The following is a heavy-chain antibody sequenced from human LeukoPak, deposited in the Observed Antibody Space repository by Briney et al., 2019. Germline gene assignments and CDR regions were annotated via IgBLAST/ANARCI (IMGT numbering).Heavy chain of an antibody. Sequence: ASVKVSCKASGGTFSSYAISWVRQAPGQGLEWMGGIIPIFGTANYAQKFEGRVTITADESTSTAYMELSSLRSEDTAVYHCAAVFGVVSNSWGQGTLVTVSS. CDR3: AAVFGVVSNS. J-gene: IGHJ4*02. D-gene: IGHD3-3*01. V-gene: IGHV1-69*13. CDR2: IIPIFGTA. CDR1: GGTFSSYA.